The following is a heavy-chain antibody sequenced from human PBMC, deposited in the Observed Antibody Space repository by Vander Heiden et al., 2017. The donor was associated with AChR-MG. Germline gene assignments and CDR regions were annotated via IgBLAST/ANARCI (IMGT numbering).Heavy chain of an antibody. CDR3: ARRSPPGNFPGAFDI. CDR2: MSSDGNTK. J-gene: IGHJ3*02. V-gene: IGHV3-30*09. CDR1: GSHLSAYA. D-gene: IGHD1-1*01. Sequence: QVELVESGGGVVKPGRSLRLSCAASGSHLSAYALPLVPQAAGKVLELVAVMSSDGNTKFYAGSVEGRFAISRDNSKNTLYLQMNSLGDEDTAVYYCARRSPPGNFPGAFDIWDPGTMVAVSS.